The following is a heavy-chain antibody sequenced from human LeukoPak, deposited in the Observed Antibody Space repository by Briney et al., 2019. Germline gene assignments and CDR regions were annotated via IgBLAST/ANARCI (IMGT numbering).Heavy chain of an antibody. Sequence: GASVKVSCKASGYTFTGYHMNWVRQAPGQGLEWMGWINTNTGNPTYAQGFTGRFVFSLDTSVSTAYLQISSLKAEDTAVYYCARDGVLLWFGEFSNWFDPWGQGTLVTVSS. CDR3: ARDGVLLWFGEFSNWFDP. V-gene: IGHV7-4-1*02. CDR1: GYTFTGYH. CDR2: INTNTGNP. D-gene: IGHD3-10*01. J-gene: IGHJ5*02.